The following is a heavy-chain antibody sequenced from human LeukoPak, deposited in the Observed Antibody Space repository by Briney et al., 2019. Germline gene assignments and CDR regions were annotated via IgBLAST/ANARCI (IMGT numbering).Heavy chain of an antibody. V-gene: IGHV4-31*03. D-gene: IGHD7-27*01. CDR3: ARARAGEDAFDI. J-gene: IGHJ3*02. CDR2: IYYSGST. CDR1: GGSISSGGYY. Sequence: PSETLSLTCTVSGGSISSGGYYWSWIRQHPGKGLEWIGYIYYSGSTYYNPSLKSRVTISVDTSKNQFSLKLSSVTAADTAVYYCARARAGEDAFDIWGQGTMVTVSS.